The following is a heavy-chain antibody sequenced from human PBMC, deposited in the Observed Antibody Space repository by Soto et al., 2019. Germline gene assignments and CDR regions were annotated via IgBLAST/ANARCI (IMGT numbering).Heavy chain of an antibody. CDR3: ARGVRLSGWVHGDYFDY. V-gene: IGHV1-46*03. D-gene: IGHD6-19*01. CDR2: INPSGGST. CDR1: GYTFTSYY. J-gene: IGHJ4*02. Sequence: ASVKVSCKASGYTFTSYYMHWVRQAPGQGLEWMGIINPSGGSTSYAQKFQGRVTMTRDTSTSTVYMELSSLRSEDTAVYYCARGVRLSGWVHGDYFDYWGQGTLVTVSS.